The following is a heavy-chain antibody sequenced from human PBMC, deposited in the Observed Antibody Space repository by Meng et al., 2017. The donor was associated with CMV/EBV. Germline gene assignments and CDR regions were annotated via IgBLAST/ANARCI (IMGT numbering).Heavy chain of an antibody. V-gene: IGHV1-69*10. CDR2: IIPILGIA. J-gene: IGHJ6*02. CDR3: ARSAPSRSITMIVVVIDPLYYYYGMDV. D-gene: IGHD3-22*01. CDR1: GGTFSSYA. Sequence: SVKVSCKASGGTFSSYAISWVRQAPGQGLEWMGGIIPILGIANYAQKFQGRVTITADKSTSTAYMELSSLRSEDTAVYYCARSAPSRSITMIVVVIDPLYYYYGMDVWGQGTTVTVS.